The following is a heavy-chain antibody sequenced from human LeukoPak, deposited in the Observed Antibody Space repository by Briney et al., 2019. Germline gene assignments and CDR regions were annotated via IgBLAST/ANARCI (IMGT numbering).Heavy chain of an antibody. V-gene: IGHV3-30-3*01. CDR2: ISYDGSNK. CDR3: MVTAIEDFDY. J-gene: IGHJ4*02. D-gene: IGHD2-21*02. Sequence: GRSLRLSCAASGFTFSSYAMHWVRQAPGKGLEWVAVISYDGSNKYYADSVKGRLTISRDNSKNTLHLQMNSLRAEDTAVYYCMVTAIEDFDYWGQGTLVTVSS. CDR1: GFTFSSYA.